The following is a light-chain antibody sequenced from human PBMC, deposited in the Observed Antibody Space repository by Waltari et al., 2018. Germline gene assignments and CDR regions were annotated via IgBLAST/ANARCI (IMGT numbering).Light chain of an antibody. CDR2: GAS. CDR1: QDVSTW. CDR3: QQTDSFPLT. V-gene: IGKV1-12*01. Sequence: DIQMTQSPSSVSASVGDRVTISCLASQDVSTWLAWYQQKPGKAPNLLIHGASSLQSGVPSRFSGSGSGTEFTLTINGLQPEDFATYYCQQTDSFPLTFGGGTKVEIK. J-gene: IGKJ4*01.